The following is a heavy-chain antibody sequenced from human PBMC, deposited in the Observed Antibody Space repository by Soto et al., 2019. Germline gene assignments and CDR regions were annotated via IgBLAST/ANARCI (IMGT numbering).Heavy chain of an antibody. CDR3: AREVSSDFWSGFYGMDV. D-gene: IGHD3-3*01. Sequence: EVQLVESGGGLVKPGGSLRLSCAASGLSFSSYWMSWVRQAPGKGLEWVANINQDGSEKYHVDSVRGRFTISRDNAKNSLYPQMNSLRAEDTAVYYCAREVSSDFWSGFYGMDVWGQGTTVTVSS. CDR1: GLSFSSYW. CDR2: INQDGSEK. J-gene: IGHJ6*02. V-gene: IGHV3-7*01.